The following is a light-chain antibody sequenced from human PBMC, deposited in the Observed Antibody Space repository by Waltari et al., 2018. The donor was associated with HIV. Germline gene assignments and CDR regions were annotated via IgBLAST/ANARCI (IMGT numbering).Light chain of an antibody. CDR3: SSYSLHTTYSTYL. J-gene: IGLJ1*01. CDR1: TTDIGGHDS. CDR2: DVT. V-gene: IGLV2-14*03. Sequence: QSALTQPASVSGSPGQSLTISCTGSTTDIGGHDSVSWYQQYPGKVPKLLIYDVTHRPSGVSNRFSGSKSGNMAFLTISGLQPEDEADYYCSSYSLHTTYSTYLFGSGTQITVL.